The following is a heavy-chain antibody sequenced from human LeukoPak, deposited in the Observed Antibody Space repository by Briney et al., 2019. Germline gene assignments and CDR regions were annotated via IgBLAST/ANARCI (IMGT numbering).Heavy chain of an antibody. CDR1: GGSVSSTYYY. CDR2: IYYSGST. D-gene: IGHD6-6*01. CDR3: ARERYSSSSPFDY. Sequence: PSETLSLTCTVSGGSVSSTYYYWGWIRQPPGKGLEWIGSIYYSGSTNYNPSLKSRVTISVDTSKNQFSLKLSSVTAADTAVYYCARERYSSSSPFDYWGQGTLVTVSS. J-gene: IGHJ4*02. V-gene: IGHV4-39*07.